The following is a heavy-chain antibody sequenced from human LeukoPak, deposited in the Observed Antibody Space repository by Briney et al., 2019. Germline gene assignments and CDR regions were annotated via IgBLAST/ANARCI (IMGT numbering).Heavy chain of an antibody. D-gene: IGHD6-19*01. CDR1: GFTFSSYS. CDR3: ARDSYGGSGNFDY. CDR2: ISSSSSYI. V-gene: IGHV3-21*01. Sequence: PGGSLRLSCAASGFTFSSYSMNWVRQAPGKGLEWVSSISSSSSYIYYADSVKGRFTISRDNAKNSLYLQMNSLRAEDTAVYYCARDSYGGSGNFDYWGQGTLVTVSS. J-gene: IGHJ4*02.